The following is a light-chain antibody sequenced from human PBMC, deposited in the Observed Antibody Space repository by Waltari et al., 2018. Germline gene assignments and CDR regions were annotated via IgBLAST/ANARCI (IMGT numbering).Light chain of an antibody. CDR3: SSYTVSNTVL. Sequence: QSALTQPRSVSGSPGQSVTISCPGTSSDVGTYKYVSWHQQHPGIAPTLIIFDVSKRTAGVPDRFSGSKSGDAASLTISGLQAEEDADYYCSSYTVSNTVLFGGGTKLTVL. V-gene: IGLV2-11*01. J-gene: IGLJ3*02. CDR1: SSDVGTYKY. CDR2: DVS.